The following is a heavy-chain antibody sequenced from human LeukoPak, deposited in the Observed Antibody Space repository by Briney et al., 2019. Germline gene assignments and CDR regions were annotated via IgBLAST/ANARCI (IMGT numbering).Heavy chain of an antibody. D-gene: IGHD6-19*01. CDR3: ARESTSGLDY. J-gene: IGHJ4*02. CDR2: IIPILGIA. CDR1: GYTFTGYY. Sequence: ASVKVSCKASGYTFTGYYMHWVRQAPGQGLEWMGRIIPILGIANYAQKFQGRVTITADKSTSTAYMEKSSLRSEDTAVYYCARESTSGLDYWGQGTLVTVSS. V-gene: IGHV1-69*04.